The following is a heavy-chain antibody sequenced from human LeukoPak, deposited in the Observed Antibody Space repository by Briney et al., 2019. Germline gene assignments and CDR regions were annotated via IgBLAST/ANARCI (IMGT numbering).Heavy chain of an antibody. V-gene: IGHV3-23*01. CDR2: ISVSGGTT. D-gene: IGHD1-26*01. J-gene: IGHJ3*02. Sequence: PGGSLRLSCAASGFTFSSYAMSWVRQAPGKGLEWVSAISVSGGTTYYGDSVKGRFTISRDNPKNTLYLQMNSLRAEDTAVYYCAKDGPEWEPYDAFDIWGQGTMVTVSS. CDR1: GFTFSSYA. CDR3: AKDGPEWEPYDAFDI.